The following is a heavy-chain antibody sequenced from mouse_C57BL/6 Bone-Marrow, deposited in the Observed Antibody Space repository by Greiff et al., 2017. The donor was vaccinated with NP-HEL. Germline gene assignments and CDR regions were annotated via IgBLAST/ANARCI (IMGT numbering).Heavy chain of an antibody. CDR3: TRDITTVVATGY. CDR2: IRNKANNHAT. CDR1: GFTFSDAW. D-gene: IGHD1-1*01. V-gene: IGHV6-6*01. Sequence: DVQLVESGGGLVQPGGSMKLSCAASGFTFSDAWMDWVRQSPEKGLEWVAEIRNKANNHATYYAESVKGRFTISRDDSKSSVYLQMNSLRAEDTGIYYCTRDITTVVATGYWGQGTTLTVSS. J-gene: IGHJ2*01.